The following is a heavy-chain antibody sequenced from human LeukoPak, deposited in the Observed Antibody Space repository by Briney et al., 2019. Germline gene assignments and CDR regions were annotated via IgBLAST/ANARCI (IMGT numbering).Heavy chain of an antibody. Sequence: SQTLSLTCTVSGGSISSGSYYWSWIRQPAGKGLEWIGRIYTSGSTNYNPSLKSRVTISVDTSKNQFSLKLSSVNAADTAVYYCARAHDDSSGLRLGAFDIWGQGTMVTVSS. CDR1: GGSISSGSYY. CDR3: ARAHDDSSGLRLGAFDI. D-gene: IGHD3-22*01. CDR2: IYTSGST. J-gene: IGHJ3*02. V-gene: IGHV4-61*02.